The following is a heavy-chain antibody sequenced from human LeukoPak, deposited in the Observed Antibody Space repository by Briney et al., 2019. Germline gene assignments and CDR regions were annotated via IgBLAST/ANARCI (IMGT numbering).Heavy chain of an antibody. CDR3: VTDGGYCSSTSCYRGDYFDF. J-gene: IGHJ4*02. Sequence: GGSLRLSCAASGFTFSSYWMSWVRQAPGRGLEWVANIKQDGSEKYYVDSVKGRFTISRDNAKNSLYLQMNSLRAEDTAVYYCVTDGGYCSSTSCYRGDYFDFWGQGTLVTVSS. D-gene: IGHD2-2*02. V-gene: IGHV3-7*01. CDR1: GFTFSSYW. CDR2: IKQDGSEK.